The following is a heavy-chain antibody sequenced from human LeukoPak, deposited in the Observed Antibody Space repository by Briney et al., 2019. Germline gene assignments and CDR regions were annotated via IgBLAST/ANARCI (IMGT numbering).Heavy chain of an antibody. CDR1: GFAFNTYA. CDR2: IWHDGSHK. Sequence: GGSLRLSCAASGFAFNTYAMHWVRQAPGQGLEWVALIWHDGSHKFYSNSVRGQFTISRDNSKNTVSLQMNNLGPEDTAVYYCAREIFGSGSYPDSWGQGTLVTVSS. CDR3: AREIFGSGSYPDS. D-gene: IGHD3-10*01. J-gene: IGHJ4*02. V-gene: IGHV3-33*01.